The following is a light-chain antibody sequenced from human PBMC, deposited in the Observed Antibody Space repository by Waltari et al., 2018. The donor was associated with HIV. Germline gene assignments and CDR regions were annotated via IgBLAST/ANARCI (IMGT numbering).Light chain of an antibody. CDR3: QQYKNWPPLT. Sequence: ETVMTQSPGTLSASPGERVALSCRASQSVDNKLAWYQRKPGQSPRLLVYDASTGAAGIPDRFSGSGSGTQFTLTITGLQSEDCAVYYCQQYKNWPPLTFGQGTKVEIK. V-gene: IGKV3-15*01. CDR2: DAS. J-gene: IGKJ1*01. CDR1: QSVDNK.